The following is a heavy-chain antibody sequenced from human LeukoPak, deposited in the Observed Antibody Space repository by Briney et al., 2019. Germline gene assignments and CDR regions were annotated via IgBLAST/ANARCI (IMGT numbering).Heavy chain of an antibody. CDR3: ARDSLHPSSLHYYFDY. V-gene: IGHV3-30*04. CDR1: GFTFSSYA. J-gene: IGHJ4*02. D-gene: IGHD6-6*01. CDR2: ISYDGSNK. Sequence: GGSLRLSCAASGFTFSSYAMHWVRQAPGKGLEWVAVISYDGSNKYYADSVKGRFTISRDNAKNSLYLQMSSLRAEDTAVYYCARDSLHPSSLHYYFDYWGQGTLVTASS.